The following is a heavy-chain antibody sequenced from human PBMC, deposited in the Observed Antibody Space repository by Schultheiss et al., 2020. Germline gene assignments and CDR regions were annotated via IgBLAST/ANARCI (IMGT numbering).Heavy chain of an antibody. V-gene: IGHV4-34*01. D-gene: IGHD6-13*01. CDR3: AGSIAAAGTEAYYFDY. J-gene: IGHJ4*02. CDR2: INHSGST. Sequence: SETMSLTCAVYGGSFSGYYWSWIRQPPGKGLEWIGEINHSGSTNYNPSLKSRVTISVDTSKNQFSLKLSSVTAADTAVYYCAGSIAAAGTEAYYFDYWGKGTLVTVSS. CDR1: GGSFSGYY.